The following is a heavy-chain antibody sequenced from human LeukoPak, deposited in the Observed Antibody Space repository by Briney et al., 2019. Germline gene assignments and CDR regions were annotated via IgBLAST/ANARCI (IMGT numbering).Heavy chain of an antibody. V-gene: IGHV3-48*02. CDR1: GFTFSSYS. Sequence: PGGSLRLSCAASGFTFSSYSMNWVRQAPGKGLEWVSYISSSSGTIHYADSVKGRFTISRDNAKNSLYLQMNSLRDEDTAVYYCARVPVGVATGDYWGQGTLVTVSS. CDR2: ISSSSGTI. CDR3: ARVPVGVATGDY. J-gene: IGHJ4*02. D-gene: IGHD2-15*01.